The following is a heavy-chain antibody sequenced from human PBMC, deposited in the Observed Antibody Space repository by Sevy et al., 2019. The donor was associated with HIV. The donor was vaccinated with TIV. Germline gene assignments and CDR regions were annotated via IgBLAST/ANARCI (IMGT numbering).Heavy chain of an antibody. V-gene: IGHV3-7*01. D-gene: IGHD3-22*01. Sequence: GGSLRLSCAASGFTFSSYWMSWVRQAPGKGLEWVANIKQDGSEKKYVDSVKGRFTISSDNAKNALYLQMNSLRAEDTAVYYCARATDYYDSSGYSYWGQGTLVTVSS. J-gene: IGHJ4*02. CDR2: IKQDGSEK. CDR1: GFTFSSYW. CDR3: ARATDYYDSSGYSY.